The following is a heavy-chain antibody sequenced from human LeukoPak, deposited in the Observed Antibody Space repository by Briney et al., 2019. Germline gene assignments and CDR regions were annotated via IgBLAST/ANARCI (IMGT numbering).Heavy chain of an antibody. D-gene: IGHD4-17*01. CDR1: GYSISSGYY. V-gene: IGHV4-38-2*01. CDR3: ARGPMNTVTTSLDFDY. J-gene: IGHJ4*02. CDR2: IYHSGST. Sequence: SETLSLTCAVSGYSISSGYYWGWIRQPPGKGLEWIGSIYHSGSTYYNPSLKSRVAISVDTSKNQFSLKLSSVTAAGTAVYYCARGPMNTVTTSLDFDYWGQRTLVTVSS.